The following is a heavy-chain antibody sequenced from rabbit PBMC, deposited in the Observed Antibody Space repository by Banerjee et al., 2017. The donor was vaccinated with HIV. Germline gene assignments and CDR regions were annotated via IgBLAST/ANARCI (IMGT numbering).Heavy chain of an antibody. D-gene: IGHD1-1*01. Sequence: LEESGGGLVQPEGSLTLTCTASGFSFSNNYVMCWVRQAPGKGLEWIGCIGTSSNYIWYANWAKGRFTTSKTSSTTVTLQMTSLTAADTATYFCVRDPIYVGSSGDYDRRVNLWGPGTLVTVS. CDR1: GFSFSNNYV. J-gene: IGHJ4*01. CDR3: VRDPIYVGSSGDYDRRVNL. V-gene: IGHV1S45*01. CDR2: IGTSSNYI.